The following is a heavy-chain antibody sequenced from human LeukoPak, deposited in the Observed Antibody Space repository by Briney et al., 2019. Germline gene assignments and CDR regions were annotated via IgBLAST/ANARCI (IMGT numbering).Heavy chain of an antibody. D-gene: IGHD5-18*01. CDR3: ARAGNNYGVDY. Sequence: GESLKISCQGSGYSFTSYWIVWVRQMPGKGLEWMGIIYPSDSDTRYSPSFQSHVTISADKSFSTAYLQWSSLKASDTAMYYCARAGNNYGVDYWGQGTLVTVSS. CDR2: IYPSDSDT. J-gene: IGHJ4*02. V-gene: IGHV5-51*01. CDR1: GYSFTSYW.